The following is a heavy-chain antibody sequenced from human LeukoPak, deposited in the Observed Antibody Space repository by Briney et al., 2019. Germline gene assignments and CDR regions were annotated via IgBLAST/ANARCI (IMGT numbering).Heavy chain of an antibody. J-gene: IGHJ6*03. V-gene: IGHV3-48*01. CDR2: ISSSSSTI. Sequence: GGSLRLSCAASGFTFSNAWMSWVRQAPGKGLEWVSYISSSSSTIYYADSVKGRFTISRDKSKNTLYLQMNSLRAEDTAVYYCARVVILLGGRYYYYMDVWGKGTTVTVSS. CDR1: GFTFSNAW. CDR3: ARVVILLGGRYYYYMDV. D-gene: IGHD1-26*01.